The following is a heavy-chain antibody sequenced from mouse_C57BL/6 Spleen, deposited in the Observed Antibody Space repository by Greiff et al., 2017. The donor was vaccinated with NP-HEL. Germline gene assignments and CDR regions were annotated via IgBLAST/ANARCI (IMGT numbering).Heavy chain of an antibody. J-gene: IGHJ4*01. V-gene: IGHV1-50*01. Sequence: VKLQQPGAELVKPGASVKLSCKASGYTFTSYWMQWVKQRPGQGLEWIGEIDPSDSYTNYNQKFKGKATLTVDTSSSTAYMQFSSLTSEDSAVYYWARHEVIDYYGSSYYYAMDYWGQGTSVTVSS. D-gene: IGHD1-1*01. CDR1: GYTFTSYW. CDR2: IDPSDSYT. CDR3: ARHEVIDYYGSSYYYAMDY.